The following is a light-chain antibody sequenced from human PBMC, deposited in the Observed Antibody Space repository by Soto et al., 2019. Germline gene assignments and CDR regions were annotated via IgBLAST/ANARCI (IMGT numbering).Light chain of an antibody. Sequence: EIVLTQSPGTLSLSPGERATLFCRASQTITNNYLAWYQQKPRQAPRLLIYAASRRATGIPGRFSGSGSGSDFTLTISRLESEDFAVYFCQQCSFSPRTFGQGTKVEIK. CDR1: QTITNNY. CDR3: QQCSFSPRT. V-gene: IGKV3-20*01. CDR2: AAS. J-gene: IGKJ1*01.